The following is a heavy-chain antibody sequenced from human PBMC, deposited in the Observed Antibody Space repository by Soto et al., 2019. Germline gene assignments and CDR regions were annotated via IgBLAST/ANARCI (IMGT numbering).Heavy chain of an antibody. D-gene: IGHD2-15*01. J-gene: IGHJ4*02. CDR2: IDPSDSYT. CDR3: ARSGYCNDGGCYHLDY. CDR1: GYSFTTTW. V-gene: IGHV5-10-1*01. Sequence: GESLKISFKGSGYSFTTTWISWVRQMPGKGLEWMGRIDPSDSYTNYSPSFQGHVTISADKSISTAYLQWSSLKASDTAMYYCARSGYCNDGGCYHLDYWGRGTLVTVSS.